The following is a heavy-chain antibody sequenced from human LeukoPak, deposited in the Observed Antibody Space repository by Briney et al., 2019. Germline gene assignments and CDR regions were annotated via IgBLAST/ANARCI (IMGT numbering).Heavy chain of an antibody. J-gene: IGHJ4*02. Sequence: GGSLRLSCAASGFTFSSYGMHWVRQAPGKGQEWVAVIWYDGSNKYYADCVKGRFTISRDNSKNTLYLQMNSLRAEDTAVYYCARGTPSGYDPPFDYWGQGTLVTVSS. CDR1: GFTFSSYG. D-gene: IGHD5-12*01. CDR2: IWYDGSNK. V-gene: IGHV3-33*01. CDR3: ARGTPSGYDPPFDY.